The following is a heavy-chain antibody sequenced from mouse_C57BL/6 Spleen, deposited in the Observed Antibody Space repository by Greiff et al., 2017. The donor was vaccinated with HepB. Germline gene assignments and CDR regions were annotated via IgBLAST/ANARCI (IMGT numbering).Heavy chain of an antibody. CDR1: GYTFTSYW. CDR2: IDPNSGGT. D-gene: IGHD1-1*01. Sequence: VQLQQPGAELVKPGASVKLSCKASGYTFTSYWMHWVKQRPGRGLEWIGRIDPNSGGTKYNEKFKSKATLTVDKPSSTTYMQLSRLTSEDSAVYYCASTVVAYYYAMDYWGQGTSVTVSS. V-gene: IGHV1-72*01. CDR3: ASTVVAYYYAMDY. J-gene: IGHJ4*01.